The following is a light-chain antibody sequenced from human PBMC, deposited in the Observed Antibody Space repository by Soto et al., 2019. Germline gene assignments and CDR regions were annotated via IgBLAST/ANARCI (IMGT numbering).Light chain of an antibody. J-gene: IGLJ2*01. CDR2: EVS. V-gene: IGLV2-23*02. CDR3: CSYAGSSTWVV. CDR1: SSDVGSYNL. Sequence: QSALTQPASVSGSPGQSITISCTGTSSDVGSYNLVSWYQQHPGKAPKLMIYEVSKRPSGVSNRFSGSKSGNTASLTISGLQAEDEVDYYCCSYAGSSTWVVFGGGTKLNVL.